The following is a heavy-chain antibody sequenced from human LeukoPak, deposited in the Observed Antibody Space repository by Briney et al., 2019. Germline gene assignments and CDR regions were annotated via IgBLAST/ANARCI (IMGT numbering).Heavy chain of an antibody. CDR3: ARDGGLRYFAY. J-gene: IGHJ4*02. CDR1: GFTFSSYS. CDR2: ISSSSSNI. D-gene: IGHD3-9*01. Sequence: PGGSLRLSCAASGFTFSSYSMNWVRQAPGKGLEWVSSISSSSSNIYYADSVKGRFTISRDNAKNSLYLQMNSLRAEDTAVYYCARDGGLRYFAYWGQGTLVTVSS. V-gene: IGHV3-21*01.